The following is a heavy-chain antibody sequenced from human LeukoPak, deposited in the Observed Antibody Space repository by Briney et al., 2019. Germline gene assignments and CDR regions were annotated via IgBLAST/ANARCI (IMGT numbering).Heavy chain of an antibody. D-gene: IGHD6-13*01. CDR3: ARGIAAVGYYYYMDV. CDR2: IYTSGRT. CDR1: GGSISSYY. J-gene: IGHJ6*03. Sequence: PSETLSLTCTVSGGSISSYYWSWIRQPAGKGLEWIGRIYTSGRTNYNPSLKSRVTMSVDTSKNQFSLKLSSVTDADTAVYYCARGIAAVGYYYYMDVWGKGTTVTVSS. V-gene: IGHV4-4*07.